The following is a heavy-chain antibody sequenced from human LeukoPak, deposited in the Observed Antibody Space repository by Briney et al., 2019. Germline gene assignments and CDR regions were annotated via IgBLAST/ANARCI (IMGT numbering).Heavy chain of an antibody. J-gene: IGHJ4*02. CDR1: GFTFDDYG. V-gene: IGHV3-21*01. CDR3: ARGEWSSSPFDY. Sequence: GGSLRLSCAASGFTFDDYGMSWVRQAPGKGLEWISFISTSSIYIYYADSVKGRFTISRDNARNSLYLQMNSLRAEDTAVYYCARGEWSSSPFDYWGQGTLVTVSS. D-gene: IGHD6-6*01. CDR2: ISTSSIYI.